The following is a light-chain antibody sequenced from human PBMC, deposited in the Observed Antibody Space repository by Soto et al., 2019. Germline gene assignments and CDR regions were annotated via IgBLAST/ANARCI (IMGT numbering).Light chain of an antibody. CDR1: QTISSW. CDR2: KAS. CDR3: QQYDNLPLT. Sequence: DIQMTQSPSTLSGSVGDRVTITCRASQTISSWLAWYQQKPGKAPKLLIYKASTLKSGVPSRFSGSGSGTEFTLTISSPQPEDIATYYCQQYDNLPLTFGQGTRLEIK. V-gene: IGKV1-5*03. J-gene: IGKJ5*01.